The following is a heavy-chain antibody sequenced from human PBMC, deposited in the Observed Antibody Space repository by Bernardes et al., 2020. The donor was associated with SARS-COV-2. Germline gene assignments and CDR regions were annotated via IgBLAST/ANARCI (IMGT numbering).Heavy chain of an antibody. V-gene: IGHV3-48*02. Sequence: GGSLRLSCAASGFTFSSYSMNWVRQAPGKGLEWVSYISSSSSTIYYADSVKGRFTISRDNAKNSLYLQMNSLRDEDTAVYYCARELRDSSGYYYGDYWGQGTLVTVSS. CDR2: ISSSSSTI. D-gene: IGHD3-22*01. CDR1: GFTFSSYS. J-gene: IGHJ4*02. CDR3: ARELRDSSGYYYGDY.